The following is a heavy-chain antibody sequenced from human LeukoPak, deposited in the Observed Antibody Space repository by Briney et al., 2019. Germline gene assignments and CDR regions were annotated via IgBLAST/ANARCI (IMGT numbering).Heavy chain of an antibody. CDR2: INPNSGGT. V-gene: IGHV1-2*02. Sequence: GASVKVSCKASGYTFTGYYMHWVRQAPGQGLEWMGWINPNSGGTNYAQKFQGRVTMTRDTSISTAYMELSRLRSDDPAVYYCARVGDSSGYYYPFAYWGQGKLVTVSS. CDR1: GYTFTGYY. J-gene: IGHJ4*02. D-gene: IGHD3-22*01. CDR3: ARVGDSSGYYYPFAY.